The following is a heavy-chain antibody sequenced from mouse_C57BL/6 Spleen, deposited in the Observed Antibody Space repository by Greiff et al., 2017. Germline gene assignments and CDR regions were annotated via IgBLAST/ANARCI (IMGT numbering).Heavy chain of an antibody. V-gene: IGHV1-59*01. J-gene: IGHJ1*03. CDR3: ARSLITTVVGNSYWYFDV. CDR1: GYTFTSYW. CDR2: IDPSDSYT. D-gene: IGHD1-1*01. Sequence: QVQLQQPGAELVRPATSVKLSCKASGYTFTSYWMHWVKQRPGQGLEWIGVIDPSDSYTNYNQKFKGKATLTVDTSSSTAYMQLSSLTSEDSAVYYCARSLITTVVGNSYWYFDVWGTGTTVTVSS.